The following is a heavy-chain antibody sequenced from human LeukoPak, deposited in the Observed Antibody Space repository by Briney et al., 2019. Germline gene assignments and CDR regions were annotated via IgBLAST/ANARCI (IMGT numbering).Heavy chain of an antibody. CDR1: GGSISSYY. Sequence: SETLSLTCTVSGGSISSYYWSWIRQHPGKGLEWIGYIYYSGSTYYNPSLKSRVTISVDTSKNQFSLKLSSVTAADTAVYYCARELLATLPPDDAFDIWGQGTMVTVSS. V-gene: IGHV4-59*06. CDR3: ARELLATLPPDDAFDI. CDR2: IYYSGST. J-gene: IGHJ3*02. D-gene: IGHD3-10*01.